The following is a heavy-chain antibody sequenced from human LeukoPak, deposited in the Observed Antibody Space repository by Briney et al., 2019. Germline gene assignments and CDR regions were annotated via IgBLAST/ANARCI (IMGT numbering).Heavy chain of an antibody. J-gene: IGHJ4*02. CDR2: IRSSGSTT. D-gene: IGHD3-16*01. Sequence: GGSLRLSCAASGFSFSSYEMNWVRQAPGKGLGWVSYIRSSGSTTYYADSVKGRFTISRDNAKDSLYLQMNSLRAEDTAVYYCVRVGNSLNYFDCWGQGTLVTVSS. CDR3: VRVGNSLNYFDC. V-gene: IGHV3-48*03. CDR1: GFSFSSYE.